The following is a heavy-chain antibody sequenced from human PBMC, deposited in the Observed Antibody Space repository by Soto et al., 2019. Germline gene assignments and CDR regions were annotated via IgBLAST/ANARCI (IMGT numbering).Heavy chain of an antibody. CDR2: IKSDGSTT. CDR3: ATTAGAWWFDP. CDR1: GFSFSNYW. D-gene: IGHD6-19*01. J-gene: IGHJ5*02. V-gene: IGHV3-74*01. Sequence: GRSLRLSCAASGFSFSNYWVHWVRQAPGKGLVWVSRIKSDGSTTNYADSVKGRFTISRDNAKNTVYLQMNSLGVEDTAVYYCATTAGAWWFDPWGHGALVTVSS.